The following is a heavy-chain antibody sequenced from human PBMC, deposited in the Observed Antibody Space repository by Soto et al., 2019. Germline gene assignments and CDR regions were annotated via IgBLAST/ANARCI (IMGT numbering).Heavy chain of an antibody. CDR3: ARAPIRSYYYDSSGYRPRPNWFDP. D-gene: IGHD3-22*01. V-gene: IGHV4-30-4*01. J-gene: IGHJ5*02. CDR2: IYYSGGI. Sequence: QVQLQESGPGLVKPSQTLSLTCIVSGASISSGDYFWSWIRQPPGKGLECIAYIYYSGGIYYNPSRESRVTISVDTSKNQFSLKLSSVTAADTAIYYCARAPIRSYYYDSSGYRPRPNWFDPWGQGTLVTVSS. CDR1: GASISSGDYF.